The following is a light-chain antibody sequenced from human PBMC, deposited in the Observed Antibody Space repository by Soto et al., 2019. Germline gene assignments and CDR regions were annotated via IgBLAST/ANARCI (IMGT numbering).Light chain of an antibody. V-gene: IGLV2-14*01. J-gene: IGLJ2*01. CDR2: EVT. CDR3: SSYTTNVSPVV. CDR1: SGDISGNSY. Sequence: QSALTQPASVSGSPGQSITIYCSGNSGDISGNSYASRYQQHPGKAPKLLISEVTNRPSGVSNRFTGSKSGNTASLTISGLQAEDEADYYCSSYTTNVSPVVFGGGTKLTVL.